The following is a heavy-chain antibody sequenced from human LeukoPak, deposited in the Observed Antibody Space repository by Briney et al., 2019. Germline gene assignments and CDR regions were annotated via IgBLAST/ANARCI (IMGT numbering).Heavy chain of an antibody. V-gene: IGHV1-2*06. D-gene: IGHD1-1*01. J-gene: IGHJ4*02. Sequence: GASVKVSCKASGYTFTGYYIHWVRQAPGQGLEWMGRINPNSGGTNYAQKFQGRVTMTRDTSVSTAYMELSRLRSDDTAVYYCATGDTGNEYWGQGTLVTVSS. CDR1: GYTFTGYY. CDR3: ATGDTGNEY. CDR2: INPNSGGT.